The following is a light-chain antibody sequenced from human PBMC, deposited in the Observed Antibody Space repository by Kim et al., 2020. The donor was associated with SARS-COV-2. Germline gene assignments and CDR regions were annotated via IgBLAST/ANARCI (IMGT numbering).Light chain of an antibody. CDR3: QVWDSSSDHPGWV. CDR2: YDS. V-gene: IGLV3-21*04. J-gene: IGLJ3*02. CDR1: NIGSKS. Sequence: GKTARITCGGNNIGSKSVHWYQQKPGQAPVLVIYYDSDRPSGIPERFTGSNSGNTATLTISRVEAGDEADYYCQVWDSSSDHPGWVFGGGTQLTVL.